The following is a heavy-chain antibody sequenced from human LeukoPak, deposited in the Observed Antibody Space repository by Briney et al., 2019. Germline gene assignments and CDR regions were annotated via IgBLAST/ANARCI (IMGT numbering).Heavy chain of an antibody. CDR2: IKQDGSEK. CDR3: ARITSSQDTAMPNYFDY. D-gene: IGHD5-18*01. V-gene: IGHV3-7*01. J-gene: IGHJ4*02. CDR1: GFTFSSYG. Sequence: GGSLRLSCAASGFTFSSYGMHWVRQAPGKGLEWVANIKQDGSEKYYVDSVKGRFTISRDNAKNSLYLQMNSLRAEDTAVYYCARITSSQDTAMPNYFDYWGQGTLVTVSS.